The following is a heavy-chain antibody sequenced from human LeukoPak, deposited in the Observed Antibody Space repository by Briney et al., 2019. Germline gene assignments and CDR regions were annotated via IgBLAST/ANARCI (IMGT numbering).Heavy chain of an antibody. J-gene: IGHJ4*02. D-gene: IGHD3-9*01. V-gene: IGHV4-59*08. CDR2: VSHTGIT. CDR1: GGSISSYY. CDR3: ARGGGLVAGFDWSPY. Sequence: SETLFLTCTVSGGSISSYYWSWIRQPPGKGLEWIATVSHTGITSYNPSLKSRVTISTDTFKNQFSLNLSSVTAADTAVYYCARGGGLVAGFDWSPYWGQGTLVTVSS.